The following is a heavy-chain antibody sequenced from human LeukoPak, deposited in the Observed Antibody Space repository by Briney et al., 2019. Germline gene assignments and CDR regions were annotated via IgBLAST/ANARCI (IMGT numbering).Heavy chain of an antibody. J-gene: IGHJ4*02. Sequence: SETLSLTCAVYGGSFSGYYWSWIRQPPGKGLEWIGEINHSGSTNYNPSLKSRVTISVDTSKNQFSLKLSSVTAADTAVYYCARDIVATIKGFDCWGQGTLVTVSS. CDR2: INHSGST. CDR1: GGSFSGYY. V-gene: IGHV4-34*01. CDR3: ARDIVATIKGFDC. D-gene: IGHD5-12*01.